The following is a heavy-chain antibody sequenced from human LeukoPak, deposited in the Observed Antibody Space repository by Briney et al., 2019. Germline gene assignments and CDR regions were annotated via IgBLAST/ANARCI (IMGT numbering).Heavy chain of an antibody. J-gene: IGHJ4*02. V-gene: IGHV3-48*02. CDR2: ISSTSTI. D-gene: IGHD5-12*01. CDR3: AREADSGYVVDY. CDR1: GFTFSTYS. Sequence: GGSLRLSCAACGFTFSTYSMNWVRQDPGKGLEWVSFISSTSTIYYADSVKGRFTISRDNAKNSLYLQMNSLRDEDTAVYYCAREADSGYVVDYWGQGTLVTVSS.